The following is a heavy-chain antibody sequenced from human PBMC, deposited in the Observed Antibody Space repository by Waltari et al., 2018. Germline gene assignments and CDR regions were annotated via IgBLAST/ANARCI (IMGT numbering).Heavy chain of an antibody. CDR2: IYTSGST. Sequence: QVQLQASGPGLVTPSETLSLTCPVSGGSISSYYWSWIRQPAGKGLEWIGRIYTSGSTNYNPSLKSRVTMSVDTSKNQFSLKLSSVTAADTAVYYCARDPDSSSSANYGMDVWGQGTTVTVSS. CDR3: ARDPDSSSSANYGMDV. D-gene: IGHD6-6*01. J-gene: IGHJ6*02. V-gene: IGHV4-4*07. CDR1: GGSISSYY.